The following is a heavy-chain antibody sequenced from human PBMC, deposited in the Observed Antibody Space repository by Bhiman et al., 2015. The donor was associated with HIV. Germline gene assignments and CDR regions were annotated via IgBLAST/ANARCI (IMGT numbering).Heavy chain of an antibody. CDR3: ARDPTTVTTAEYEYYFDY. CDR1: GFTFSHYW. CDR2: ISSRGSYI. J-gene: IGHJ4*02. D-gene: IGHD4-17*01. Sequence: EVQLVESGGGLVQPGGSLRLSCAASGFTFSHYWMHWVRQVPGKGLEWVSCISSRGSYIYYADSVKGRFTISRDNAKNSLYLQMNSLRAEDTAVYYCARDPTTVTTAEYEYYFDYWGQGTLVTVSS. V-gene: IGHV3-21*03.